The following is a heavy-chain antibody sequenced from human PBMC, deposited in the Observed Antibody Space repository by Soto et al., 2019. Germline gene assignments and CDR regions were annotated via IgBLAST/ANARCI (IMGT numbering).Heavy chain of an antibody. J-gene: IGHJ5*02. Sequence: SETLSLTCAVYGGSFSGYYWNWIRQHPGKGLEWIGYIYYSGSTYYNPSLKSRVTISVDTSKNQLSLKLSSVTAADTAVYYCARDEGYYDSSGYYYGWFDPWGQGTLVTVSS. CDR3: ARDEGYYDSSGYYYGWFDP. V-gene: IGHV4-31*11. CDR2: IYYSGST. D-gene: IGHD3-22*01. CDR1: GGSFSGYY.